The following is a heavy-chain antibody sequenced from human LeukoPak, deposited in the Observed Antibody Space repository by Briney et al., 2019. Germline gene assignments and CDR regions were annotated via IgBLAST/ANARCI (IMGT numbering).Heavy chain of an antibody. D-gene: IGHD2-8*02. Sequence: GGSLRLSCAASGFTISSYGMEWVRQAPGKGLEGVAVICYDASNKYYADSVKGRFTISRDNSTNTLYLHMNSLRGEDTAVYYCARVGLLVAFDIWGQGTMVTVSS. J-gene: IGHJ3*02. CDR2: ICYDASNK. V-gene: IGHV3-33*01. CDR1: GFTISSYG. CDR3: ARVGLLVAFDI.